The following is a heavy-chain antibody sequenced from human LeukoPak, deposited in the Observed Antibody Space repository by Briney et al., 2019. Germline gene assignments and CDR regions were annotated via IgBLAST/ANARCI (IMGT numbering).Heavy chain of an antibody. J-gene: IGHJ5*02. CDR2: SSGSGSTI. V-gene: IGHV3-11*04. Sequence: PGGSLRLSCAASGFNFRDYYMSWIRQAPGKGLEWVSYSSGSGSTIYYADSVKGRFTISRDNAKNSLSLQMNSLRAEDTAVYYCAKNPSGVDIAATEPWGQGTLVTVPS. D-gene: IGHD6-13*01. CDR1: GFNFRDYY. CDR3: AKNPSGVDIAATEP.